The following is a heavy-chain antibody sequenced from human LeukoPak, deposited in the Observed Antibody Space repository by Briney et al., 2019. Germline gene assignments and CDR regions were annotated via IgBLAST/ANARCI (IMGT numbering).Heavy chain of an antibody. CDR1: GYTFTGYY. V-gene: IGHV1-2*02. Sequence: GASVKVSCKASGYTFTGYYMHWVRQAPGQGLEWMGWINPNSGGTNYAQKLQGRVTMTRDTSISTAYMELSRLRSDDTAVYYCAREGKPTYGMDVWGQGTTVTVSS. CDR2: INPNSGGT. J-gene: IGHJ6*02. CDR3: AREGKPTYGMDV.